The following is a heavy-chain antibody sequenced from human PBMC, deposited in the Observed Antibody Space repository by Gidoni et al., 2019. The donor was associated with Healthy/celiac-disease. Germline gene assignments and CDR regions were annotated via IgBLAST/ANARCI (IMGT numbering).Heavy chain of an antibody. CDR3: ARGKLASRLGYCSSTSCGEGYYFDY. J-gene: IGHJ4*02. Sequence: QVQLVESGGGLVKLGGSLRHSCAPSDFTFRDYSMRWTRPPPGKGLEGVSYISSSGSTIYYADSVKGRFTISRDNDKNSLYLQMNSLRAEDTAVYYCARGKLASRLGYCSSTSCGEGYYFDYWGQGTLVTVSS. V-gene: IGHV3-11*01. CDR1: DFTFRDYS. CDR2: ISSSGSTI. D-gene: IGHD2-2*01.